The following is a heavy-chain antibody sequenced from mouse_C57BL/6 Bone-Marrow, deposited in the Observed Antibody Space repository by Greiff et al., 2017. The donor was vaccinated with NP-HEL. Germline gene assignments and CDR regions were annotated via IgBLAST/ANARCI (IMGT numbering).Heavy chain of an antibody. V-gene: IGHV1-59*01. Sequence: QVQLQQPGAELVRPGTSVKLSCKASGYTFTSYWMHWVKQRPGQGLEWIGVIDPSDSYTNYNQKFKGKATLTVDTSSSTAYRQLSSLTSEDSAVYYCARARITTVVAHYFDYWGQGTTLTVSS. CDR3: ARARITTVVAHYFDY. CDR2: IDPSDSYT. D-gene: IGHD1-1*01. CDR1: GYTFTSYW. J-gene: IGHJ2*01.